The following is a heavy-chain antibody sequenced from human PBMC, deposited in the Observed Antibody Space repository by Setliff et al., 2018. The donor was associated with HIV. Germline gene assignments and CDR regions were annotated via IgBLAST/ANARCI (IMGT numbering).Heavy chain of an antibody. J-gene: IGHJ5*02. V-gene: IGHV4-61*02. CDR3: ARGTGYYYDSSGSNCFDP. CDR2: IYTSGST. Sequence: SETLSLTCTVSGGSISSGNYFWNWIRQSAGKGLEWIGRIYTSGSTHYNPSLESRVTMSVDTSKNQFSLKLSSVTAADTAVYYCARGTGYYYDSSGSNCFDPWGQGTLVTVSS. CDR1: GGSISSGNYF. D-gene: IGHD3-22*01.